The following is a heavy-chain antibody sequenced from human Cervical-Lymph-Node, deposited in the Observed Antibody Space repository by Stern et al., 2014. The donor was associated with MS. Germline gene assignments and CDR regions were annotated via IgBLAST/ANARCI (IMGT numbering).Heavy chain of an antibody. CDR3: ARNRNYYDRSDLFDY. Sequence: ESGPTLVKPTQTLTLTCTFSGFSLSTSGVGVGWIRQPPGKALEWLALIYWDDDKRDSPSLKSRLTITKDTSKTQVVLTMTNMDPVDTATYYCARNRNYYDRSDLFDYWGQGTLVTVSS. J-gene: IGHJ4*02. V-gene: IGHV2-5*02. D-gene: IGHD3-22*01. CDR1: GFSLSTSGVG. CDR2: IYWDDDK.